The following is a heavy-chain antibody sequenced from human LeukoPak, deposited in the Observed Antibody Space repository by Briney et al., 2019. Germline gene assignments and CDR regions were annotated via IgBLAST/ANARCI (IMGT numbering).Heavy chain of an antibody. Sequence: ASVKVSRKASGYTFTSYDINWVRQATGQGLEWMGWMNPNSGNTGYAQKFQGRVTITRNTSISTAYMELSSLRSEDTAVYYCARDPGYYGSGSYPRSYYYGMDVWGQGTTVTVSS. CDR1: GYTFTSYD. J-gene: IGHJ6*02. D-gene: IGHD3-10*01. CDR3: ARDPGYYGSGSYPRSYYYGMDV. V-gene: IGHV1-8*03. CDR2: MNPNSGNT.